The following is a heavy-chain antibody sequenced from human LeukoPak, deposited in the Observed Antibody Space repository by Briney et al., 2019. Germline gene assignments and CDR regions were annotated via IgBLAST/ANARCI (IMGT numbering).Heavy chain of an antibody. CDR3: AKGYYYGSDPLGY. CDR2: ISGSGGST. J-gene: IGHJ4*02. D-gene: IGHD3-10*01. V-gene: IGHV3-23*01. Sequence: PGGSLRLSCAASGFAFSSYAMTWVRQAPGKGLEWVSAISGSGGSTYYADSVKGRFTISRDNSKNTLYLQMNSLRAEDTAIYYCAKGYYYGSDPLGYWGQGTLVTVSS. CDR1: GFAFSSYA.